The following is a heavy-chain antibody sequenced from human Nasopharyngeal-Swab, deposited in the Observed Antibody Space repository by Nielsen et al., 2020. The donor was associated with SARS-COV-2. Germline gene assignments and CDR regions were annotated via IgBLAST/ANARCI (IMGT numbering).Heavy chain of an antibody. V-gene: IGHV1-8*01. CDR1: GYTFTSYD. J-gene: IGHJ5*02. D-gene: IGHD6-13*01. CDR3: ASRSSSWSWWFDP. CDR2: MNPNSGNT. Sequence: ASVKVSGKASGYTFTSYDINWVRQATGQGLEWMGWMNPNSGNTGYAQKFQGRVTMTRNTSISTAYMELSSLRSEGTAVYYCASRSSSWSWWFDPWGQGTLVTVSS.